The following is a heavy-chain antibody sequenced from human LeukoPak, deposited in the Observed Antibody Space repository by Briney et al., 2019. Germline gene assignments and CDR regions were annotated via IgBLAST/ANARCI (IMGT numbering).Heavy chain of an antibody. CDR1: GGSISTSSYY. CDR3: TRGERSTGAFDI. V-gene: IGHV4-39*07. D-gene: IGHD1-1*01. J-gene: IGHJ3*02. CDR2: IFYSGST. Sequence: SETLSLTCTVSGGSISTSSYYWGWVRQPPGKGLEWIGNIFYSGSTYYSPSLKSRVTISLDTSRNQFSLKLNSVTAADTAVYYCTRGERSTGAFDIWGQGTMVTVSS.